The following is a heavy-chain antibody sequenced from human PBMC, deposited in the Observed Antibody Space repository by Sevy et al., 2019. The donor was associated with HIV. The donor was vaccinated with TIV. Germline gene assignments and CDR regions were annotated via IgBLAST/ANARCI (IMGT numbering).Heavy chain of an antibody. CDR3: AKNLGVAYRSYYMDV. CDR1: GFTFNTYA. Sequence: GGSLRLSCAASGFTFNTYAMNWVRQAPRKGLEWVSTINSLGATTYYPDSVKGRFTISRDNSKSTLYLQMNSLRAEDTAIYYCAKNLGVAYRSYYMDVWGKGTTVTVS. D-gene: IGHD3-16*01. J-gene: IGHJ6*03. V-gene: IGHV3-23*01. CDR2: INSLGATT.